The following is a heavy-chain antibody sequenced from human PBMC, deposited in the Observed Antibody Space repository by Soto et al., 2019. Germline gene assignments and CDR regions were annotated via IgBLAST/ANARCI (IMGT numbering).Heavy chain of an antibody. D-gene: IGHD2-8*01. Sequence: SETLSLTCLVSGQYIKSNFWWAWVRQSPGKGLEWIGEIYHSGSAIYTPSLKSRVTISVDTSKNQFSLKLSSVTAADTAVYYCARAYGDYADYWGQGALVTVS. CDR1: GQYIKSNFW. J-gene: IGHJ4*02. CDR2: IYHSGSA. V-gene: IGHV4-4*02. CDR3: ARAYGDYADY.